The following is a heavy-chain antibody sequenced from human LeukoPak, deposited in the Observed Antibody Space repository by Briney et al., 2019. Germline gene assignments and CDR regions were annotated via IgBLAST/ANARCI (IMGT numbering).Heavy chain of an antibody. Sequence: PSETLSLTCTVSGGSISSYYWSWIRQPPGKGLEWIGYIYYSGSTNYNPSLKSRVTISVDTSKNQFSLKLSSVTAADTAVYYCARVAKDSGFDYWGQGTLVTVSS. D-gene: IGHD2-15*01. V-gene: IGHV4-59*01. CDR1: GGSISSYY. CDR2: IYYSGST. J-gene: IGHJ4*02. CDR3: ARVAKDSGFDY.